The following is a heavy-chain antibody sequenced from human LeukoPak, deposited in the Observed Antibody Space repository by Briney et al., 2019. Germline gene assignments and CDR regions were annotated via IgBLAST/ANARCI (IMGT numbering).Heavy chain of an antibody. J-gene: IGHJ6*03. V-gene: IGHV4-4*07. CDR3: ARLKFYDSTGYSPGYYMDV. Sequence: SETLSLTCTVSGGSIISNYWSWIRQAARTGLEGIGRIYGSGITDYNPSLKSRVTMSLDTSRKQFSLRLTSVPAADTAVYYCARLKFYDSTGYSPGYYMDVWGKGTTVSVFS. CDR2: IYGSGIT. CDR1: GGSIISNY. D-gene: IGHD3-22*01.